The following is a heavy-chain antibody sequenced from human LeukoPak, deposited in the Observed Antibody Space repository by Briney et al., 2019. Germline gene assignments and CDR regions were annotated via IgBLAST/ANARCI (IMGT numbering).Heavy chain of an antibody. CDR2: IYSGGST. CDR3: AKAMVRGADRAFDI. V-gene: IGHV3-53*01. D-gene: IGHD3-10*01. CDR1: GFTLRNYW. J-gene: IGHJ3*02. Sequence: GGSLRLSCAASGFTLRNYWMAWVRQAPGKGLEWVSVIYSGGSTYYADSVKGRFTISRDNSKNTLYLQMNSLRAEDTAVYYCAKAMVRGADRAFDIWGQGTMVTVSS.